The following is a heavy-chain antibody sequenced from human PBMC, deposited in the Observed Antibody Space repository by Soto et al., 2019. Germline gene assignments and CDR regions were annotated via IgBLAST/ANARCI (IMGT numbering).Heavy chain of an antibody. CDR1: GFTFSSYS. CDR3: ARSGPIDNYMDV. V-gene: IGHV3-21*01. Sequence: GGSLRLSCAASGFTFSSYSMNWVRQAPGKGLEWVSSISSSNSYIYYADSVKGRFTISRDNAKNSLYLQMNSPRAEDTAVYYCARSGPIDNYMDVWGKGTTVTVSS. D-gene: IGHD1-26*01. J-gene: IGHJ6*03. CDR2: ISSSNSYI.